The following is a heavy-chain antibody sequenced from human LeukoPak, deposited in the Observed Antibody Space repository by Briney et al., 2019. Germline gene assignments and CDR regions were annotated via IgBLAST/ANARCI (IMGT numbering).Heavy chain of an antibody. J-gene: IGHJ4*02. Sequence: SETLSLTCAVYGGSFSGYYWSWIRQPPGKGLEWIGEINHSGSTNYNPSLKSRVTISVDTSKNQFSLKLSSVTAADTAVYYCARHGHGYSSGRFDYWGQGTLVTVSS. V-gene: IGHV4-34*01. CDR2: INHSGST. D-gene: IGHD5-18*01. CDR1: GGSFSGYY. CDR3: ARHGHGYSSGRFDY.